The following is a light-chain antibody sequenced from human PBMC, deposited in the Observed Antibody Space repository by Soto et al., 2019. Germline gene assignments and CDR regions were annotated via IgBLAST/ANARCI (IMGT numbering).Light chain of an antibody. CDR2: EAT. CDR3: CSYAGSSTYV. V-gene: IGLV2-23*01. J-gene: IGLJ1*01. Sequence: QSALTQPASVSGSPGQSITISCTGTSSDVGSYNLVSWYQQHPGKAPKFMIYEATKRPSGVSNRFSGSKTGNTASLTISGLQAEDEADYYCCSYAGSSTYVFGTGTKLTVL. CDR1: SSDVGSYNL.